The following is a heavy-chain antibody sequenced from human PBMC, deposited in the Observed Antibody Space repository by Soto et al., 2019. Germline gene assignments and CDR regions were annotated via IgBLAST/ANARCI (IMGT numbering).Heavy chain of an antibody. V-gene: IGHV3-30*03. CDR1: GFVSNDYD. J-gene: IGHJ5*02. D-gene: IGHD2-21*01. CDR2: ISYDGRNK. CDR3: SRGIKGGLDA. Sequence: QVQLAESGGGLVQPGRSLRLSCATSGFVSNDYDIHWVRQPPGKGLAWLASISYDGRNKYYADSVKGRFTISRDNSKNTLSLQINSLGAEDTAVYYCSRGIKGGLDAWGPGTLVTVSS.